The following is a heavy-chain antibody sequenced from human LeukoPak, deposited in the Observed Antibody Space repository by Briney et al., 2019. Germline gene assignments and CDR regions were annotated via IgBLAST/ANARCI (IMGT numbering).Heavy chain of an antibody. Sequence: ASVKVSCKSSGYTFFSYGISWVRQAPGQGLEWMGWISGYSGNTTYAQKFQGRVTMTTDTSTSTAYMELRSLRSDDTAVYYCARPTGYNYVDEFDYWGQGTLVTVSS. V-gene: IGHV1-18*01. CDR3: ARPTGYNYVDEFDY. D-gene: IGHD5-18*01. CDR2: ISGYSGNT. CDR1: GYTFFSYG. J-gene: IGHJ4*02.